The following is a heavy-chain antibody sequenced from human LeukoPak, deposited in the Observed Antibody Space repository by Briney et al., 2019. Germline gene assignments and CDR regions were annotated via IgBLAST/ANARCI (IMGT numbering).Heavy chain of an antibody. CDR3: ARDRGYYDSSGYTPIDY. Sequence: GGSLRLSCAASGFTFSSYSMNWVRQAPGKGLEWVSSISSSSSYIYYADSEKGRFTISRDNAKNSLYLQMNSLRAEDTAVYYCARDRGYYDSSGYTPIDYWGQGTLVTVSS. D-gene: IGHD3-22*01. CDR1: GFTFSSYS. CDR2: ISSSSSYI. J-gene: IGHJ4*02. V-gene: IGHV3-21*01.